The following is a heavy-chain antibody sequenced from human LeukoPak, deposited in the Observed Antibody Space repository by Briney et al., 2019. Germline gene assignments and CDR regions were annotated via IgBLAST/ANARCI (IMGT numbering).Heavy chain of an antibody. J-gene: IGHJ4*02. CDR1: GGSISSGGYY. Sequence: TSETLSLTCTVSGGSISSGGYYWSWIRQHPGKGLEWIGYIYYSGSTYYNPSLKSRVTISVDTSKNQFSLKLSSVTAADTAVYYCARVGSGGEDFDYWGQGTLVTVSS. CDR2: IYYSGST. D-gene: IGHD2-15*01. V-gene: IGHV4-31*03. CDR3: ARVGSGGEDFDY.